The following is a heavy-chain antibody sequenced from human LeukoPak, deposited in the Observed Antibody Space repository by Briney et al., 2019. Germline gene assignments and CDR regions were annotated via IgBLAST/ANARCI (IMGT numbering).Heavy chain of an antibody. Sequence: GGSLRLSCAASGFIYYWMHWVRQAPGKGLEWVSAISGSGGSTYYADSVKGRFTISRDNSKNTLYLQMNSLRAEDTAVYYCARGGVGGWFRYYFDYWGQGTLVTVSS. V-gene: IGHV3-23*01. CDR2: ISGSGGST. CDR1: GFIYYW. J-gene: IGHJ4*02. CDR3: ARGGVGGWFRYYFDY. D-gene: IGHD6-19*01.